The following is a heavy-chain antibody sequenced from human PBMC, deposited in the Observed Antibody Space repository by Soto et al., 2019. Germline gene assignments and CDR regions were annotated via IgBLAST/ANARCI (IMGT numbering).Heavy chain of an antibody. CDR3: ARAEEQLVFSQVFDY. Sequence: QVQLQESGPGLVKPSQTLSLTCAVSGGSVSSGSYYWSWIRQHPGKGLEWIGYIYYSGSTYYNPSLKSRVTISVDTSKNQFSLRLSSVTAADTAMYYCARAEEQLVFSQVFDYWGQGTLVTVSS. D-gene: IGHD6-6*01. CDR2: IYYSGST. J-gene: IGHJ4*02. V-gene: IGHV4-31*11. CDR1: GGSVSSGSYY.